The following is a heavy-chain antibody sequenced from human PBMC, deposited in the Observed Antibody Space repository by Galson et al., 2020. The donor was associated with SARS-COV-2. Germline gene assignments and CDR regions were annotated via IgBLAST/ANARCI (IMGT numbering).Heavy chain of an antibody. J-gene: IGHJ3*02. CDR2: ISIDGSNK. V-gene: IGHV3-30*18. D-gene: IGHD2-2*01. CDR1: GFTFSSYG. Sequence: GESLKISCAASGFTFSSYGMHWVRQAPGKGPEWVAVISIDGSNKLYADSVKGRFTISRDNSKSTLYLQMNSLRTEDTAVYYCAKGTSKGYCSKMQCWSGSLDIWGHRTKVTVSS. CDR3: AKGTSKGYCSKMQCWSGSLDI.